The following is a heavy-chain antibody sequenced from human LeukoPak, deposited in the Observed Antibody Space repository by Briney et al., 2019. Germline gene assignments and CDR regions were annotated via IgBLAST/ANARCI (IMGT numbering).Heavy chain of an antibody. D-gene: IGHD5-12*01. V-gene: IGHV4-59*01. Sequence: SETLSLTCTVSGGSLSSYYWSWIRQPPGKGLEGIGYIYYSGSTNYNPSLKSRVTISVDTSKNQFSLKLSSVTAADTAVYYCARDVSGATTNFDYWGQGTLVTVSS. J-gene: IGHJ4*02. CDR3: ARDVSGATTNFDY. CDR1: GGSLSSYY. CDR2: IYYSGST.